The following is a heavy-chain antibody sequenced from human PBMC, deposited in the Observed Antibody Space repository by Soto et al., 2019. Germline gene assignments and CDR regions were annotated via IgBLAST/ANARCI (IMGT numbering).Heavy chain of an antibody. J-gene: IGHJ6*03. CDR1: GGSFSGYY. CDR3: ARAGYCSSTSCYYRYYCYMDV. CDR2: INHSGST. D-gene: IGHD2-2*01. Sequence: QVQLQQWGAGLLKPSETLSLTCAVYGGSFSGYYWSWIRQPPGKGLEWIGEINHSGSTNYNPSLKSRVTISVDTSKNQFSLKLSSVTAADTAVYYCARAGYCSSTSCYYRYYCYMDVWGKGTTVTVSS. V-gene: IGHV4-34*01.